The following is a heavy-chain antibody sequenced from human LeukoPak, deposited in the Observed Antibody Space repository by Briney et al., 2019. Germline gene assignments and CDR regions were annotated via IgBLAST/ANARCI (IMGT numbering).Heavy chain of an antibody. V-gene: IGHV4-39*01. CDR3: ATLPYGSGVYYFDY. CDR1: GGSISSSSYY. D-gene: IGHD3-10*01. J-gene: IGHJ4*02. CDR2: IYYSGST. Sequence: SSETLSLTCTVSGGSISSSSYYWGWIRQPPGEGLEWIGSIYYSGSTYYNPSLKSRVTISVDTSKNQFSLKLSSVTAADTAVYYCATLPYGSGVYYFDYWGQGTLVTVSS.